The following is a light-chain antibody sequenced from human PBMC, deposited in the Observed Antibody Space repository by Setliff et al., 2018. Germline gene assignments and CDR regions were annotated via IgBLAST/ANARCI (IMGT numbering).Light chain of an antibody. V-gene: IGLV7-46*01. CDR3: MISFSAARV. CDR2: DTN. Sequence: QAVVTQEPSLTASPGGTVTVTCGSSTGAVTSNHYPYWFQQKPGQAPRTLIYDTNNKHSWTPARFSGSLLGGKAALTLSGAQPEDEADYYCMISFSAARVLGGGTKGTVL. CDR1: TGAVTSNHY. J-gene: IGLJ3*02.